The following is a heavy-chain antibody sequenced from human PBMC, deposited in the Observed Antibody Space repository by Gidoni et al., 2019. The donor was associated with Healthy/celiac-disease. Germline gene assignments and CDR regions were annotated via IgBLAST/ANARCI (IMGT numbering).Heavy chain of an antibody. Sequence: EVQLVESGGGVVQPGGSLRLSCAASGFTFSSYEMNWVRQAPGKGLEWFSYISSSGSTIYYADSVNGRFTISRDNAKNSLYLQMNSLRAEDTAVYYCGNLWSHFDYWGQGTLVTVSS. CDR1: GFTFSSYE. CDR2: ISSSGSTI. J-gene: IGHJ4*02. CDR3: GNLWSHFDY. D-gene: IGHD1-1*01. V-gene: IGHV3-48*03.